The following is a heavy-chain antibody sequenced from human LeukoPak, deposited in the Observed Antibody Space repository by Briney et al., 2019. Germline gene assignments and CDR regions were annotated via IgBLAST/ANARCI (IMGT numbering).Heavy chain of an antibody. CDR2: ISGSSSST. V-gene: IGHV3-23*01. CDR1: GFTFSSYG. J-gene: IGHJ4*02. Sequence: PGGSLRLSCAASGFTFSSYGMSWVRQAPGKGLEWVSFISGSSSSTYYADSVKGRFTMSRDTSKNTLYLQMNSLRDDDTAAYYCAKGRGSTSIYDYWGQGTLVTVSS. CDR3: AKGRGSTSIYDY. D-gene: IGHD2-2*01.